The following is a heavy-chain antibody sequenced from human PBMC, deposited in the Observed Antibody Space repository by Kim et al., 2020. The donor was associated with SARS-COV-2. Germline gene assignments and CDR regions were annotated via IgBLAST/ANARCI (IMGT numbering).Heavy chain of an antibody. CDR3: ARELAVAGATDY. J-gene: IGHJ4*02. Sequence: YSADSMNGRLTISRDNAKNSLFQQMSSLRDENTAVYYCARELAVAGATDYWGQGTLVTVSS. D-gene: IGHD6-19*01. V-gene: IGHV3-48*02.